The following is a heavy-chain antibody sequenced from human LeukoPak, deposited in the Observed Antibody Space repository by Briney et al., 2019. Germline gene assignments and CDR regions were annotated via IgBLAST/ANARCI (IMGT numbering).Heavy chain of an antibody. CDR3: ARGIYDTDSLGLYFDH. Sequence: GGSLRLSCAASGFTFSSYSMNWVRQALGKGLEWVSSISSSSSYIYYADSVKGRFTTSRDNAKYSLYLQMNSLRAEDTAVYYCARGIYDTDSLGLYFDHWGQGTLVTVSS. D-gene: IGHD3-16*01. CDR1: GFTFSSYS. CDR2: ISSSSSYI. J-gene: IGHJ1*01. V-gene: IGHV3-21*01.